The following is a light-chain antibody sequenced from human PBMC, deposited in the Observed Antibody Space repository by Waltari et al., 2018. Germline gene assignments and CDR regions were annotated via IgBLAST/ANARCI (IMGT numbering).Light chain of an antibody. V-gene: IGLV2-23*02. Sequence: QSPLTQPASVSASPGQSITISCTGTSSDIGNDNLVTWYQQHSGKVPKHIIYDVTQRPSGVSDRFSGSKSGNTASLTISGLQEDDEADYYCCSYAVSSTLVFGGGTKVTVL. CDR3: CSYAVSSTLV. J-gene: IGLJ2*01. CDR2: DVT. CDR1: SSDIGNDNL.